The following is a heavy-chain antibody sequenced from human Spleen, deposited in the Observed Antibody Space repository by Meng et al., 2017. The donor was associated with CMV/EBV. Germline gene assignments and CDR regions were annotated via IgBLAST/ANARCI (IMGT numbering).Heavy chain of an antibody. J-gene: IGHJ6*02. CDR2: ISPNSGGT. Sequence: ASVKVSCKASGYTFTGYYMHWVRQAPGQGLEWMGWISPNSGGTNYVQKFQGRVTMTRDTSIDTAYMELNRLRSEDTAVYYCARTQVPAHTGSYRYYYFYAMDVWGQGTTVTVSS. CDR1: GYTFTGYY. V-gene: IGHV1-2*02. CDR3: ARTQVPAHTGSYRYYYFYAMDV. D-gene: IGHD1-26*01.